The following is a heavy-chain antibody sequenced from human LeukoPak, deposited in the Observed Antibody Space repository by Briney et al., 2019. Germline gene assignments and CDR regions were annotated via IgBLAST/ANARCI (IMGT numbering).Heavy chain of an antibody. J-gene: IGHJ4*02. CDR3: AKEEQLLWFGEFSHYFDY. D-gene: IGHD3-10*01. CDR2: ISGSGGST. V-gene: IGHV3-23*01. CDR1: GFTFSSYV. Sequence: GGSLRLSCAASGFTFSSYVMNWVRQAPGKGLEWVSAISGSGGSTYYADSVKGRFTISRDNSKNTLYLQMNSLRAEDTAVYYCAKEEQLLWFGEFSHYFDYWGQGTLVTVSS.